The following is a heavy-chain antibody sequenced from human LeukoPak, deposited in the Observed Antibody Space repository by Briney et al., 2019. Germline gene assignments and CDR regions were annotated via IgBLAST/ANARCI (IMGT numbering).Heavy chain of an antibody. CDR2: IYYSGST. D-gene: IGHD5-18*01. Sequence: SETLSLTCTVSGGSISSYYWSWLRQPPGKGLEWIGYIYYSGSTNYNPSLKSRVTISVDTSKNQFSLKLSSVTAADTAVYYCARDNSYGHFDYWGQGTLVTVSS. CDR1: GGSISSYY. CDR3: ARDNSYGHFDY. J-gene: IGHJ4*02. V-gene: IGHV4-59*01.